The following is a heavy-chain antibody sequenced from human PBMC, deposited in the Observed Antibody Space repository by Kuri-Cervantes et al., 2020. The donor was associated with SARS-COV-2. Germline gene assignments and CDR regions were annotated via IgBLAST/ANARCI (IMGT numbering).Heavy chain of an antibody. D-gene: IGHD1-1*01. V-gene: IGHV3-23*01. CDR2: ISGSGGST. CDR1: GFTFDDYG. J-gene: IGHJ4*02. Sequence: GGSLRLSCAASGFTFDDYGMSWVRQAPGKGLEWVSAISGSGGSTYYADSVKGRFTISRDNSKNTLYLQMGSLRAEDMAVYYCARYPFDYWGQGTLVTVSS. CDR3: ARYPFDY.